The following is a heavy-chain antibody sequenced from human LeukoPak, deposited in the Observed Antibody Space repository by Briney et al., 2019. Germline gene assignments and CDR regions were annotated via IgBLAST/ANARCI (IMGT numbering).Heavy chain of an antibody. CDR1: GGSISSYY. V-gene: IGHV4-59*01. CDR3: ARESGYYDSSGYLSFDY. Sequence: PSETLSLTCTVSGGSISSYYWSWIRQPPGKGLEWIGYIYYSGSTNYNPSLKSRVTISVDTSKNQFSLKLSSVTAADTAVYYCARESGYYDSSGYLSFDYWGQGTLVTVSS. CDR2: IYYSGST. D-gene: IGHD3-22*01. J-gene: IGHJ4*02.